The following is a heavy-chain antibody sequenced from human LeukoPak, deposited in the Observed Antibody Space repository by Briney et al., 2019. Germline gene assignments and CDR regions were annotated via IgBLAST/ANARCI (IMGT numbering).Heavy chain of an antibody. D-gene: IGHD3-9*01. V-gene: IGHV4-39*01. CDR2: IYYSGST. CDR1: GGSISSSSYY. CDR3: ARPPHYDILTGSSFDY. Sequence: PSETLSLACTVSGGSISSSSYYWGWIRQPPGKGLEWIGSIYYSGSTYYNPSLKSRVTISVDTSKNQFSLKLSSVTAADTAVYYCARPPHYDILTGSSFDYWGQGTLVTVSS. J-gene: IGHJ4*02.